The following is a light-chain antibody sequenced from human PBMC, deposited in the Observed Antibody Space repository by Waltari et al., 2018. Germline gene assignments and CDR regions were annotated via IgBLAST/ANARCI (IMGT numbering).Light chain of an antibody. V-gene: IGKV4-1*01. CDR2: WAS. CDR3: QQYYTTPLT. CDR1: QSVLYSSNNRNY. Sequence: DIVMTQSPDSLAVSLGERATINCKSSQSVLYSSNNRNYLTWYQQKPGQPPKLLIYWASIRESGVPDRFSGSGSGTDFTLTISSLQAEDVAVYYCQQYYTTPLTFGGGTKVGIK. J-gene: IGKJ4*01.